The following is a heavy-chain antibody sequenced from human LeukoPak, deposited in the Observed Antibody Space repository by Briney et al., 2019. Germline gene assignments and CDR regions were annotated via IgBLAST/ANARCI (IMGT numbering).Heavy chain of an antibody. V-gene: IGHV1-18*01. CDR3: ARVYSTNYYGSGDRPFLFDY. Sequence: ASVKVSCKASGYTFTSYGFSWVRQAPGQGLEWMGWISTYYGNTNYAQKLQDRVTMTTDTSTSTAYMELTSLRSDDTAVYYCARVYSTNYYGSGDRPFLFDYWGQGTVVTVFS. D-gene: IGHD3-10*01. CDR1: GYTFTSYG. CDR2: ISTYYGNT. J-gene: IGHJ4*02.